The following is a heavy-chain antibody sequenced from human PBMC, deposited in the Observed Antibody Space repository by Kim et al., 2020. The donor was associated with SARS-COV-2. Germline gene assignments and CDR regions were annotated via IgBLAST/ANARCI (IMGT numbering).Heavy chain of an antibody. V-gene: IGHV4-34*01. CDR1: GGSFSGYY. CDR2: INHSGST. J-gene: IGHJ3*02. D-gene: IGHD3-9*01. Sequence: SETLSLTCAVYGGSFSGYYWSWIRQPPGKGLEWIGEINHSGSTNYNPSLKSRVTISVDTSKNQFSLKLSSVTAADTAVYYCARVPQRLRYWGVVYAFDIWGQGTMITVSS. CDR3: ARVPQRLRYWGVVYAFDI.